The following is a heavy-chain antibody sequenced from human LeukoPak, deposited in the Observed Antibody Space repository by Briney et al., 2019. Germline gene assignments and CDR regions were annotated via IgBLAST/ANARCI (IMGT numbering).Heavy chain of an antibody. CDR3: ARAYYDSSGYYPRFDY. D-gene: IGHD3-22*01. Sequence: ASVKVSCKASGYTFTSYGISWVRQAPGQGLEWMGWISAYNGNTNYAQKLQGRVTMTTDTSTSTAYMELRSLRSDDTAVYYCARAYYDSSGYYPRFDYWGQGTLVTVSS. CDR1: GYTFTSYG. J-gene: IGHJ4*02. V-gene: IGHV1-18*01. CDR2: ISAYNGNT.